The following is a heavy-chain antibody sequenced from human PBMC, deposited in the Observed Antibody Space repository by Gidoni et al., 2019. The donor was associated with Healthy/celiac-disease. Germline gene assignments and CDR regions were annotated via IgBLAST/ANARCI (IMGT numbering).Heavy chain of an antibody. Sequence: QVQLVQSGAEVKKPGASVKVSCKAAGYTFTSYAMHWVRQAPGQRLEWMGWINAGNGNTKYSQKFQGRVTITRDTSASTAYMELSSLRSEDTAVYYCARDHGYSYGLPDDYWGQGTLVTVSS. J-gene: IGHJ4*02. V-gene: IGHV1-3*01. CDR3: ARDHGYSYGLPDDY. D-gene: IGHD5-18*01. CDR2: INAGNGNT. CDR1: GYTFTSYA.